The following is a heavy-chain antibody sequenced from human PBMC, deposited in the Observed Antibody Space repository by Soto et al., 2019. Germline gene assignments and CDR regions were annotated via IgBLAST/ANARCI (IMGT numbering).Heavy chain of an antibody. J-gene: IGHJ4*02. Sequence: EVQLVESGGGLVQPGRSLRLYCATSGFTFDNYAMHWVRQGPRKGLEWVSGINWNSVTFDYADSVKGRFTISRDNAKNSLYLQMDSLRPEDTGFYYCARDHDEDFGYDLDYFDFWGRGTLVTVSS. D-gene: IGHD5-12*01. CDR3: ARDHDEDFGYDLDYFDF. CDR2: INWNSVTF. CDR1: GFTFDNYA. V-gene: IGHV3-9*01.